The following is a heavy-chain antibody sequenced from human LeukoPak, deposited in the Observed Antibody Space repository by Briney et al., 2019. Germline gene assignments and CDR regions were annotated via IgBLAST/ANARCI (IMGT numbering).Heavy chain of an antibody. V-gene: IGHV4-39*07. Sequence: TSETLSLTCTVSGDSINSNDYYWGWIRQPPGKGLEWIGSIYYSGSTYYNPSLKSRVTISVDTSKNQFSLKLSSVTAADTAVYYCARALGDAYYYYYYMDVWSKGTTVTVSS. CDR1: GDSINSNDYY. CDR3: ARALGDAYYYYYYMDV. D-gene: IGHD4-17*01. CDR2: IYYSGST. J-gene: IGHJ6*03.